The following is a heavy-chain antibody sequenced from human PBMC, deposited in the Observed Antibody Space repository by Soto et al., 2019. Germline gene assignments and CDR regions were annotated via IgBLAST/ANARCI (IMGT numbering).Heavy chain of an antibody. Sequence: GGSLRLSCAASGFTFSSYAMSWVRHAPGKGLECVSAISGSGGSTYYADSVKGRFTISRDNSKNTLYLQMNILRADDTAAHYSAKDSSYRAPIFGVVIGWVADDYWGQGTLVTGSS. D-gene: IGHD3-3*01. V-gene: IGHV3-23*01. CDR3: AKDSSYRAPIFGVVIGWVADDY. J-gene: IGHJ4*02. CDR1: GFTFSSYA. CDR2: ISGSGGST.